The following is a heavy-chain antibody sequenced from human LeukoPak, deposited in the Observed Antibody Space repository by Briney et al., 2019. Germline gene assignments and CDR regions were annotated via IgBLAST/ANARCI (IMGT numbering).Heavy chain of an antibody. D-gene: IGHD5-12*01. CDR1: GFTFSSYA. CDR3: AKVGPVATVMPRGFYMDV. CDR2: ISSSGGSI. V-gene: IGHV3-23*01. J-gene: IGHJ6*04. Sequence: GGSLRLSCVASGFTFSSYAMSWVRQAPGEGLEWVSPISSSGGSIYYADSVRGRFTISGDNSKNTLYLQMNSLRAEDTAVYYCAKVGPVATVMPRGFYMDVWGKGTTVTVSS.